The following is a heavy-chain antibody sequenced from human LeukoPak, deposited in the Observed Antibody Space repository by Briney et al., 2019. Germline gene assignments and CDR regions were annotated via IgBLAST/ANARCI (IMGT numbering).Heavy chain of an antibody. D-gene: IGHD1-26*01. CDR3: ARGAAGATPDYYYFGLDV. J-gene: IGHJ6*02. CDR1: GYRFTDYW. CDR2: IYPGDSDT. V-gene: IGHV5-51*01. Sequence: GESLKISCKGSGYRFTDYWIGWVRQMPGKGLEWMGIIYPGDSDTRYSPSFQGQVTISADKSINTAHLQWSSLKASDTAMYYCARGAAGATPDYYYFGLDVWGQGTTVRVSS.